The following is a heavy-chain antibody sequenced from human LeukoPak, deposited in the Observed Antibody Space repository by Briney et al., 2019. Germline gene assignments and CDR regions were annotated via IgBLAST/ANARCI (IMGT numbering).Heavy chain of an antibody. D-gene: IGHD3/OR15-3a*01. J-gene: IGHJ4*02. CDR3: AKEGRGLVYFDY. CDR2: ISGSGGST. Sequence: GGSLRLSCAASGFTFSSYSMNWVRQAPGKGLEWVSAISGSGGSTYYADSVKGRFTFSRDNSKNTLYLQMNSLRAEDTAVYYCAKEGRGLVYFDYWGQGTLVTVSS. CDR1: GFTFSSYS. V-gene: IGHV3-23*01.